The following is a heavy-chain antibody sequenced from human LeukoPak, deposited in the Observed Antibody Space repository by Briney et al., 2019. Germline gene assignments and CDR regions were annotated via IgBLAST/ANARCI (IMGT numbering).Heavy chain of an antibody. CDR2: ISAYNGNT. D-gene: IGHD2-2*02. CDR1: GYTFTSYG. V-gene: IGHV1-18*01. J-gene: IGHJ4*02. CDR3: ARDCSSTSCYIGALDY. Sequence: EASVKVSCKASGYTFTSYGISWVRQAPGQGLEWMGWISAYNGNTNYAQKLQGRVTMTTDTSTSTAYMELRSLRSDDTAVYYCARDCSSTSCYIGALDYWGQGTLVTVSS.